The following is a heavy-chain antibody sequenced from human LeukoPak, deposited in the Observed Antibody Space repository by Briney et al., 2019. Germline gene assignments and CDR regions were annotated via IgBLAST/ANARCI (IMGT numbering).Heavy chain of an antibody. V-gene: IGHV4-4*07. CDR2: IYTSGST. CDR3: AGDSRDYYYYGMDV. J-gene: IGHJ6*02. Sequence: SETLSLTCTVSGGSISSYYWSWIRQPAGKGLEWIGRIYTSGSTNYSPSLKSRVTMSVDTSKNQFSLKLSSVTAADTAVYYCAGDSRDYYYYGMDVWGQGTTVTVSS. CDR1: GGSISSYY.